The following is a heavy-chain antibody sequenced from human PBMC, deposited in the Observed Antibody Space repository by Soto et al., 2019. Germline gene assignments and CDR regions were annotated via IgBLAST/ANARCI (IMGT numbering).Heavy chain of an antibody. CDR3: ARHYDFWSGYYDY. V-gene: IGHV4-39*01. CDR1: GGSISSSSYY. CDR2: IYYSGST. D-gene: IGHD3-3*01. Sequence: PSETLSLTCPVSGGSISSSSYYWGWIRQPPGKGLEWIGSIYYSGSTYYNPSLKSRVTISVDTSKNQFSLKLSSVTAADTAVYYCARHYDFWSGYYDYWGQGTLVTVSS. J-gene: IGHJ4*02.